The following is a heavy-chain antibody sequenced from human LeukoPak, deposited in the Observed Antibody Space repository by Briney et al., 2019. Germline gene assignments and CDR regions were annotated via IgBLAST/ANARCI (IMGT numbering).Heavy chain of an antibody. CDR2: IYYSGST. J-gene: IGHJ4*02. V-gene: IGHV4-59*08. D-gene: IGHD1-26*01. Sequence: PSETLSLTCTVSGGSISSYYWSWIRQPPGKGLEWIGYIYYSGSTNYNPSLKSRVTISVDTSKNQFSLKLSSVTAADTAVYYCARAGSGSYHGSFDYWGQGTLVTVSS. CDR1: GGSISSYY. CDR3: ARAGSGSYHGSFDY.